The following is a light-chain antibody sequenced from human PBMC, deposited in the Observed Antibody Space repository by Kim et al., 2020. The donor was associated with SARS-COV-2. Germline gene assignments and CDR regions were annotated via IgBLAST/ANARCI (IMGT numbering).Light chain of an antibody. V-gene: IGKV1-9*01. CDR2: GVS. CDR3: QYLTSYTQDT. J-gene: IGKJ2*01. Sequence: IQLTQSPSSLSASVGDRVAITCRASQVISNRLAWYQQKPGKAPKLLIYGVSTLQSGVPSRFSGSASGADFTLTISSLQPDDFATYCCQYLTSYTQDTFGQGTKLEIK. CDR1: QVISNR.